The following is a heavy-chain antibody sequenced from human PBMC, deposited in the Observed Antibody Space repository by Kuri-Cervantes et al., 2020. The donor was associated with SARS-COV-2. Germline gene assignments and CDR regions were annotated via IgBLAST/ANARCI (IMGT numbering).Heavy chain of an antibody. CDR2: IYHSGST. Sequence: GSLRLSCAVSGYSISSGYYWGWIRQPPGKWLEWIGSIYHSGSTYYNPSLKSQVTISVDTSKNQFSLKLSSVTAADTAVYYCARQLRLYSMDVWGKGTTVTVSS. V-gene: IGHV4-38-2*01. D-gene: IGHD5-12*01. CDR1: GYSISSGYY. J-gene: IGHJ6*03. CDR3: ARQLRLYSMDV.